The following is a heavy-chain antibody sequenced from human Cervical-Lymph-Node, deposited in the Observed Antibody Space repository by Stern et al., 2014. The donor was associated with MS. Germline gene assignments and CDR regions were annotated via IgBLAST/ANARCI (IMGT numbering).Heavy chain of an antibody. CDR1: GYTFTSYG. D-gene: IGHD6-13*01. V-gene: IGHV1-18*04. Sequence: VQLVESGAEVKKPGASVKGSCKASGYTFTSYGISWVRQAPGQGLEWMGWISAYNGNTKYAQKLQGRVTMTTDTSTSTAYMELRSLRSDDTAVYYCARADSSSWYLPGMDVWGQGTTVTVSS. J-gene: IGHJ6*02. CDR3: ARADSSSWYLPGMDV. CDR2: ISAYNGNT.